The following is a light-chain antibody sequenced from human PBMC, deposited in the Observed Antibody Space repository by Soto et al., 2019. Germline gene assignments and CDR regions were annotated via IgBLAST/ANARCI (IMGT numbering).Light chain of an antibody. V-gene: IGKV3-20*01. CDR1: QSVGKY. CDR2: DAS. J-gene: IGKJ5*01. Sequence: ENVLTQSPATLSLHTGERATLSCRAGQSVGKYLSWYQQKPGQAPRLLIYDASSRATDIPDRFSGSGSGTDFTLTISRLEPEDFAVYYCQQYGSSPITFGQGTRLEIK. CDR3: QQYGSSPIT.